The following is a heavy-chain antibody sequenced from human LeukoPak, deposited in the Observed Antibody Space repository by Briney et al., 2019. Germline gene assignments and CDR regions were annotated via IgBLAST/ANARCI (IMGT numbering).Heavy chain of an antibody. CDR1: GGSISSSIYY. CDR3: ARTTEGYCRGGSCYYYYYYMDV. Sequence: SETLSLTCTVSGGSISSSIYYWAWIRQPPGKGLEWIGSISYSGSTNYNPSLKSRVTISVDTSKNQFSLRLSSVTAADTAVYYCARTTEGYCRGGSCYYYYYYMDVWGKGTTVTVSS. D-gene: IGHD2-15*01. V-gene: IGHV4-39*07. CDR2: ISYSGST. J-gene: IGHJ6*03.